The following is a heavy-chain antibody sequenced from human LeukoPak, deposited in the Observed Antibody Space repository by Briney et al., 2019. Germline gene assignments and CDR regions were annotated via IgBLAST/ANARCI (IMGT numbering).Heavy chain of an antibody. D-gene: IGHD3-3*01. CDR1: GYTFTSYD. J-gene: IGHJ4*02. CDR2: MNHNSGNT. CDR3: ARGNLYYDFWSGYYYDY. Sequence: ASVKVSCKASGYTFTSYDINWVRQATGQGLEWMGWMNHNSGNTGYAQKFQGRVTITRNTSISTAYMELSSLRSEDTAVYYCARGNLYYDFWSGYYYDYWGQGTLVTVSS. V-gene: IGHV1-8*03.